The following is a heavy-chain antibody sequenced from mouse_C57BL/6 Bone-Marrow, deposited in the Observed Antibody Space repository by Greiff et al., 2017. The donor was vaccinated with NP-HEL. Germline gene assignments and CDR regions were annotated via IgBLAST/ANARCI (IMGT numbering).Heavy chain of an antibody. V-gene: IGHV1-50*01. Sequence: QVQLQQPGAELVKPGASVKLSCKASGYTFTSYWMQWVKQRPGQGLEWIGEIDTSDRYTNYNQKFKGKATLNVDTSSSTAYMQLSSLTSEDSAVYYCATPPYDGYYGWYFDVWGTGTTVTVSS. CDR1: GYTFTSYW. J-gene: IGHJ1*03. D-gene: IGHD2-3*01. CDR3: ATPPYDGYYGWYFDV. CDR2: IDTSDRYT.